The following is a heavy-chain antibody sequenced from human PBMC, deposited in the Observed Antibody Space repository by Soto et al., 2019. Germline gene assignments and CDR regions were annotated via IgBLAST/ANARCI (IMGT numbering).Heavy chain of an antibody. D-gene: IGHD5-12*01. CDR3: ARGGTIAVTTIGDY. J-gene: IGHJ4*01. CDR1: GFTFRSYN. V-gene: IGHV3-48*02. CDR2: ISSSSSTI. Sequence: DVQLVESGGGLVQPGGSLRLSCAASGFTFRSYNMNWVRQAPRKGLDWVSYISSSSSTIYYADSVKGRFTISRDNAKNSLYLQMNSLRDDTQAMYYCARGGTIAVTTIGDYWGQGTVVTVSS.